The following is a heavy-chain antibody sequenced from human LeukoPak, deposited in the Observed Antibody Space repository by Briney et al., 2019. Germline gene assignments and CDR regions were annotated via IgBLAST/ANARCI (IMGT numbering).Heavy chain of an antibody. CDR2: VSGPADTT. J-gene: IGHJ4*02. Sequence: GGALRLSCARSLFTFNNYAMNWVRQTPGRGVESVAPVSGPADTTYYANSVKGRFTISRDSFKDTVYLQMNRLGAEDTALYYCAKGATIDHWGQGTLVTVSS. CDR1: LFTFNNYA. CDR3: AKGATIDH. D-gene: IGHD5-24*01. V-gene: IGHV3-23*01.